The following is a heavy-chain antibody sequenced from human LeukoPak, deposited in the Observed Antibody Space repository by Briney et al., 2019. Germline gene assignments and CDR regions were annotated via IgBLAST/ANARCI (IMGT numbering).Heavy chain of an antibody. V-gene: IGHV3-13*01. D-gene: IGHD3-3*01. CDR1: GFMFSKYD. CDR2: IDRDGVT. Sequence: PGGSLRLSCAASGFMFSKYDMHWVRQVTGKGLEWVSGIDRDGVTYYSGSVKGRFTISRDNAKNSVYLQMNSLRAEDTAVYYCARDRQNKDFWSGGDYWGQGTLVTVSS. J-gene: IGHJ4*02. CDR3: ARDRQNKDFWSGGDY.